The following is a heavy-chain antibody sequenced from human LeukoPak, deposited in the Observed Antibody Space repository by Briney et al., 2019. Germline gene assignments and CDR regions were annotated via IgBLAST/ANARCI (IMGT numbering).Heavy chain of an antibody. J-gene: IGHJ1*01. CDR1: GFTLSSYA. V-gene: IGHV3-23*01. CDR3: AKTILSFQH. Sequence: HPGGSLRLSCAASGFTLSSYAMSWVRQAPGKGLEWVSAISVSGGSTYYADSVKGRFTISRDNSKNTLYLQMNSLRAEDSAVYYCAKTILSFQHWGQGTLVTVSS. D-gene: IGHD2/OR15-2a*01. CDR2: ISVSGGST.